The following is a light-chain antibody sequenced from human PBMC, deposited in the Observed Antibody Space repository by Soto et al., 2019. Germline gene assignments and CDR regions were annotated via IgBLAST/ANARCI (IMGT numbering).Light chain of an antibody. CDR1: SSDVGGYDH. CDR3: CSYTTSSTWV. J-gene: IGLJ3*02. CDR2: DVS. Sequence: QSVLTQPASVSGSPGHSITISCTGTSSDVGGYDHVSWYQQHPGKAPKFIIYDVSDRPSGVSDRFSGSKSGNTASLTISGLQAEDEADYYCCSYTTSSTWVFGGGTQLTVL. V-gene: IGLV2-14*01.